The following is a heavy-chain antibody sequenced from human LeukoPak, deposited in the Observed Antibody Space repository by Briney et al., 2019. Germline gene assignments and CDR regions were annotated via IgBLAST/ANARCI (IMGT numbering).Heavy chain of an antibody. CDR1: GFTFSSYA. CDR2: ISYDGSNK. D-gene: IGHD2-2*01. J-gene: IGHJ3*02. CDR3: NRPAVVPVKDAFDI. V-gene: IGHV3-30-3*01. Sequence: GGSLRLSCAASGFTFSSYAMHWVRQAPGKGLEWVAVISYDGSNKYYADSMKGRFTISRDNRKNSLYLQVNSLRAEDTAVYYCNRPAVVPVKDAFDIWGQGTMVTVSS.